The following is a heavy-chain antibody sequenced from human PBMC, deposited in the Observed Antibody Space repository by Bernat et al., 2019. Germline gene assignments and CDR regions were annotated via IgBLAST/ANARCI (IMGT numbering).Heavy chain of an antibody. CDR3: ARDAFGGNFDY. Sequence: EVQLLESGGGLVQPGGSLRLSCAASGFTFSNYWITWVRQAPGKGLEWLANINRDGSEKFYVDSVKGRFTISRDNAKRSLYLQMNSLRAEDTAVYYCARDAFGGNFDYWGQGSLVTVAS. V-gene: IGHV3-7*03. D-gene: IGHD2-15*01. CDR2: INRDGSEK. J-gene: IGHJ4*02. CDR1: GFTFSNYW.